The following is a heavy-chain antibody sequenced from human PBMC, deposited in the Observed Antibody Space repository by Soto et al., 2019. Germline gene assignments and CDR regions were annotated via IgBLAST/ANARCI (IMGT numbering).Heavy chain of an antibody. CDR2: INVGDDKT. V-gene: IGHV1-3*01. Sequence: QVQLVQSGAEVKKPGASVRLSCKVSGKSFDNFAVHWVRQTPGQRPEWMGRINVGDDKTKYSEKFQDRGIVSYDTSATTAYMELRALSSADTAVYYCARAKYDYIWGSYHPFDQWAQGAQVTV. CDR3: ARAKYDYIWGSYHPFDQ. J-gene: IGHJ4*02. D-gene: IGHD3-16*02. CDR1: GKSFDNFA.